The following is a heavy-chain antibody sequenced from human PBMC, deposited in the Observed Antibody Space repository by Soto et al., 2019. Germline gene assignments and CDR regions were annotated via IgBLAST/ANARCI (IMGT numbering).Heavy chain of an antibody. V-gene: IGHV3-21*01. CDR2: ISSSSSYI. CDR1: GFTFSSYS. CDR3: AREKEWFGELLYYYYYGMDV. Sequence: EVQLVESGGGLVKPGGSLRLSCAASGFTFSSYSMNWVRQAPGKGLEWVSSISSSSSYIYYADSVKGRFTISRDNAKNSLYLQMNSLRAEDTAVYYCAREKEWFGELLYYYYYGMDVWGQGTTVTVSS. D-gene: IGHD3-10*01. J-gene: IGHJ6*02.